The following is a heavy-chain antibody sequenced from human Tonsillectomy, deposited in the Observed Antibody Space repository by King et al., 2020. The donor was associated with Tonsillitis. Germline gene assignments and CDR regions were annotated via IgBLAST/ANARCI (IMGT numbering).Heavy chain of an antibody. J-gene: IGHJ6*03. D-gene: IGHD3-16*01. CDR1: GFTFDDYA. CDR3: AKALARGSNSYYYYMDV. CDR2: IGGDGDTT. V-gene: IGHV3-43*02. Sequence: VQLVESGGGVVQPGGSLRLSCAASGFTFDDYAMHWVRLAPGKGLEWVSLIGGDGDTTYYADSVKGRFTISRDNSKNSLYLQMNSLRTEDTGLYYCAKALARGSNSYYYYMDVWGKGTTVTLSS.